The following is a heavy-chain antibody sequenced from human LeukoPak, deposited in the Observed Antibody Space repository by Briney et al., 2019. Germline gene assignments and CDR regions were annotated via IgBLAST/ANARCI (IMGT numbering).Heavy chain of an antibody. J-gene: IGHJ4*02. CDR2: IDANNGDT. V-gene: IGHV1-2*02. Sequence: ASVKVSCKASGYTFRGNYIHWLRQAPRQGLEGMGWIDANNGDTKSAQKFQGRVTMSRDTSISTAYMDLSLSPDDAAVYYCARDPSSVTLYFFDYWGQGTLVTVSS. D-gene: IGHD4-11*01. CDR1: GYTFRGNY. CDR3: ARDPSSVTLYFFDY.